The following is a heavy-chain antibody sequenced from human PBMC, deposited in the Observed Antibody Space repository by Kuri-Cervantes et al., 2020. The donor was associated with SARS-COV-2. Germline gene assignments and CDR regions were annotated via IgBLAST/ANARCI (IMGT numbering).Heavy chain of an antibody. CDR3: SVAVGY. CDR1: GFTFSSYW. CDR2: INSDGSST. J-gene: IGHJ4*02. V-gene: IGHV3-74*01. Sequence: GESLKISCAASGFTFSSYWMHWVRQAPGKGLVWVSRINSDGSSTSYADSVKGRFTISRDSAKNTLYLQMNSLRAEDTAVYYCSVAVGYWGQGTLVTVSS. D-gene: IGHD1-26*01.